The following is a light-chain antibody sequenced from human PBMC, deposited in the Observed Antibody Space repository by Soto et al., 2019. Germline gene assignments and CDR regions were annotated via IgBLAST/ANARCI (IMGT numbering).Light chain of an antibody. V-gene: IGKV1-5*01. J-gene: IGKJ1*01. CDR1: QSITNW. Sequence: DIQMTQSPSTLSASVGDRVTITCRASQSITNWLAWYQQKPGKAPKLLMYDASSLESGVPSRFSGSGSGTEFTLTISSLQPDDFATYYCQQYGTYLWTFGQGTKVDIK. CDR3: QQYGTYLWT. CDR2: DAS.